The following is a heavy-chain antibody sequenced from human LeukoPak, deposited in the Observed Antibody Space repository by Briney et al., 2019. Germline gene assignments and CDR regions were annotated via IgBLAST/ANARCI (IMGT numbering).Heavy chain of an antibody. J-gene: IGHJ4*02. Sequence: SETLSLTCTVSVGSISSGDYYWSWIRQPPGEGLEWRGYIYYSGSTYYNPSLKSRVTISVDTSKNQFSLKLSSVTAADTAAYYCARDGGDYGDLRDYWGQGTLVTVSS. CDR3: ARDGGDYGDLRDY. D-gene: IGHD4-17*01. CDR1: VGSISSGDYY. CDR2: IYYSGST. V-gene: IGHV4-30-4*01.